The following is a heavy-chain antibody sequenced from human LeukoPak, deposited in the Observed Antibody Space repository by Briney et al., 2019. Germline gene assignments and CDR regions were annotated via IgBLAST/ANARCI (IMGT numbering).Heavy chain of an antibody. D-gene: IGHD4-17*01. CDR3: AIRRDFGATPVNFGH. CDR2: VNPQTWGT. CDR1: GYNFADYY. Sequence: ASVPVSCQASGYNFADYYFQWLRQPAAQGPESMGWVNPQTWGTHVLQKFGGRATLASDTSINTVFLELNSLTPNDPGVYYCAIRRDFGATPVNFGHWGPGTQVTVSS. J-gene: IGHJ4*02. V-gene: IGHV1-2*02.